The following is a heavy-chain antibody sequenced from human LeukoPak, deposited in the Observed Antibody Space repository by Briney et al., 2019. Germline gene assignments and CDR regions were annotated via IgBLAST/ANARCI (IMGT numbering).Heavy chain of an antibody. CDR3: ARIWNYYDSSGYIAY. CDR1: GGSISSYY. CDR2: IYYSGST. V-gene: IGHV4-59*12. Sequence: SETLSLTCTVSGGSISSYYWSWIRQPPGKGLEWIGYIYYSGSTYYNPSLKSRVTISVDTSKNQFSLKLSSVTAADTAVYYCARIWNYYDSSGYIAYWGQGTLVTVSS. J-gene: IGHJ4*02. D-gene: IGHD3-22*01.